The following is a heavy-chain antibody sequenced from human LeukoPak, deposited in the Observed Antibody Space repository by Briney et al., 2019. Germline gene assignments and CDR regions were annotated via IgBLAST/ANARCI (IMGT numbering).Heavy chain of an antibody. V-gene: IGHV3-23*01. D-gene: IGHD3-10*01. J-gene: IGHJ4*02. CDR3: AKDWRFGELQVGYFDY. CDR2: ISGSGGST. CDR1: GSTFSSYA. Sequence: PGGSLRLSCAASGSTFSSYAMSWVRQAPGKGLEWVSAISGSGGSTYYADSVKGRFTISRDNSKNTLYLQMNSLRAEDTAVYYCAKDWRFGELQVGYFDYWGQGTLVTVSS.